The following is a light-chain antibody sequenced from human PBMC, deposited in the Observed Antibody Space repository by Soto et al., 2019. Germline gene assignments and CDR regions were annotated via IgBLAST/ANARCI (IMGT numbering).Light chain of an antibody. CDR3: QVWDSSSDHPHWV. J-gene: IGLJ3*02. CDR1: SSDVGGYNY. Sequence: QSALTQPPSASGSPGQSVTISCTGTSSDVGGYNYVSWYQQHPGKAPKLMIYEVSKRPSGVPDRFSGSTSGNTASLTVSRVEAGDEADYYCQVWDSSSDHPHWVFGGGTKLTVL. CDR2: EVS. V-gene: IGLV2-8*01.